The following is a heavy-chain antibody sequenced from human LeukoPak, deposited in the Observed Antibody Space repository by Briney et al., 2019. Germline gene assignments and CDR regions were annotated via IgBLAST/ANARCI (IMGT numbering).Heavy chain of an antibody. J-gene: IGHJ4*02. V-gene: IGHV4-39*01. D-gene: IGHD3-22*01. Sequence: SETLSLTCTVSGGSISSSSYYWGWIRQPPGKGLEWIGSIYYSGSTYYNPSLNSRVTISVDTSKNQFSLKLSSVTAADTAAYFCARCPNYYDSSGWHYSGSDYWGQGTLVTVSS. CDR2: IYYSGST. CDR3: ARCPNYYDSSGWHYSGSDY. CDR1: GGSISSSSYY.